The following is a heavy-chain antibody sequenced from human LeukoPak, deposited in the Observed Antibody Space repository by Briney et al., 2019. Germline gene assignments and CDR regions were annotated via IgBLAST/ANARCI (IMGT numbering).Heavy chain of an antibody. J-gene: IGHJ4*02. CDR2: ISYDGSNK. V-gene: IGHV3-30-3*01. Sequence: GRPLRLSCAASGFTFSSYAMHWVRQAPGKGLEWVAVISYDGSNKYYADSVKGRFTISRDNSKNTLYLQMNSLRAEDTAVYYCARDLSDILTGPFDYWGQGTLVTVSS. CDR3: ARDLSDILTGPFDY. D-gene: IGHD3-9*01. CDR1: GFTFSSYA.